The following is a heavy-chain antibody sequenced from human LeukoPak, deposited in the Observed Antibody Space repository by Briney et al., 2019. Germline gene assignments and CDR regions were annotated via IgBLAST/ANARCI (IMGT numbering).Heavy chain of an antibody. D-gene: IGHD6-13*01. Sequence: GGSLRLSCAASGFTFSSYGMHWVRQAPGKGLEWVAVISYDGSNKYYADSVKGRFTISRDISKNTLYLQMNSLRAEDTAVYYCAKGSRQLVGYNWFDPWGPGTLVTVSS. J-gene: IGHJ5*02. V-gene: IGHV3-30*18. CDR3: AKGSRQLVGYNWFDP. CDR2: ISYDGSNK. CDR1: GFTFSSYG.